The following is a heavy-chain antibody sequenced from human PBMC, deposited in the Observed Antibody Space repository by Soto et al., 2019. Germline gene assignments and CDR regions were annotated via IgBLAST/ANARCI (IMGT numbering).Heavy chain of an antibody. CDR3: ARRALPQCINGVCYKDGFWDY. J-gene: IGHJ4*02. CDR1: GGSVSSGCYY. V-gene: IGHV4-31*03. Sequence: TLSLTCTVSGGSVSSGCYYWSWIRQHPGTGLEWIGYIYYSGTTYFNPSLKSRASISLDTSKNEFSLKLTSVTAADTAVYYCARRALPQCINGVCYKDGFWDYWGQGALVTVSS. CDR2: IYYSGTT. D-gene: IGHD2-8*01.